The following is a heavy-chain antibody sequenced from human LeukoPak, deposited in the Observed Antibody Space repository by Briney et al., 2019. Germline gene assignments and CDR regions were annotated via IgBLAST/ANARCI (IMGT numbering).Heavy chain of an antibody. CDR2: MNPNSGNT. Sequence: ASVTVSCKASGYTFTSYDINWVRQAPGQGLEWMGWMNPNSGNTGYAQKFQGRVTMTRNTSISTAYMELSSLRSEDTAVYYCARVDRWLQPNWFDPWGQGTLVTVSS. D-gene: IGHD5-24*01. CDR3: ARVDRWLQPNWFDP. CDR1: GYTFTSYD. V-gene: IGHV1-8*01. J-gene: IGHJ5*02.